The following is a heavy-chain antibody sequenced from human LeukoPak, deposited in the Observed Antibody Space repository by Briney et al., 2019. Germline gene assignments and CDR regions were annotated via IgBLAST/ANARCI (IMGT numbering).Heavy chain of an antibody. V-gene: IGHV4-59*01. D-gene: IGHD5-18*01. Sequence: SETLSLTCTVSGGSISSYYWSWIRQPPGKGLEWIGYIYYSGSTNYNPSLKSRVTISVDTSKNQFSLKLSSVTAADTAVYYCARGGYSYAFGFDYWGQGTLVTVSS. CDR1: GGSISSYY. J-gene: IGHJ4*02. CDR3: ARGGYSYAFGFDY. CDR2: IYYSGST.